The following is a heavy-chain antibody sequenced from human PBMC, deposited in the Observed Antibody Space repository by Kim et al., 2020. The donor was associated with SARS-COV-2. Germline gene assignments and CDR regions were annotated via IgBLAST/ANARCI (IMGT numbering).Heavy chain of an antibody. CDR1: GGTFSSYA. D-gene: IGHD5-12*01. Sequence: SVKVSCKASGGTFSSYAISWVRQAPGQGLEWMGGIIPIFGTANYAQKFQGRVTITADESTSTAYMELSSLRSEDTAVYYCALIIVATPPPYYYYGMDVWGQGTTVTVSS. CDR3: ALIIVATPPPYYYYGMDV. V-gene: IGHV1-69*13. CDR2: IIPIFGTA. J-gene: IGHJ6*02.